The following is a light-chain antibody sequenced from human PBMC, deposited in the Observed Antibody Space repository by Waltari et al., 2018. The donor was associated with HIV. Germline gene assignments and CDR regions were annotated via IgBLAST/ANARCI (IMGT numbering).Light chain of an antibody. CDR2: DAS. CDR3: QQYNYWPPYT. J-gene: IGKJ2*01. CDR1: QSVSSY. V-gene: IGKV3-11*01. Sequence: EIVLTQSPATLSLSPGERATLSCRASQSVSSYLAWYQQKPGQAPRLLIYDASNRATGIPDRFSGSGSGTDFTLTISSLEPEDFAVYYCQQYNYWPPYTFSQGTRLDIK.